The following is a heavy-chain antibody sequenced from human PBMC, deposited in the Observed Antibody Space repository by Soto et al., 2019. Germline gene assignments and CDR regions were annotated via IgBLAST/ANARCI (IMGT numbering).Heavy chain of an antibody. V-gene: IGHV4-39*01. Sequence: SETLSLTCTVSGGSISSSSYYWGWIRQPPGKGLEWIGSIYYSGSTYYNPSLKSRVTISVDTSKNQFSLKLSSVTAADTAVYYCARLANGDYDPLWWFDPWGQGTLVTVSS. CDR1: GGSISSSSYY. CDR2: IYYSGST. J-gene: IGHJ5*02. D-gene: IGHD4-17*01. CDR3: ARLANGDYDPLWWFDP.